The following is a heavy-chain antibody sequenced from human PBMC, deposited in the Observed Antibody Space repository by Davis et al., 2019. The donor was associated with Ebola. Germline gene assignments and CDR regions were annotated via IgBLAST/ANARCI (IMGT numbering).Heavy chain of an antibody. V-gene: IGHV3-74*01. CDR2: INSDGSST. CDR1: GFTFSSYW. CDR3: ARGPPCYYLPVCYAMNV. Sequence: GESLKISCAASGFTFSSYWMHWVGQAPGKWQVLLSRINSDGSSTSYADSVKCRFTISSDKSTNTVFLQMNSLSAEDTAVYYCARGPPCYYLPVCYAMNVWGQGTTVTVSS. D-gene: IGHD1-26*01. J-gene: IGHJ6*02.